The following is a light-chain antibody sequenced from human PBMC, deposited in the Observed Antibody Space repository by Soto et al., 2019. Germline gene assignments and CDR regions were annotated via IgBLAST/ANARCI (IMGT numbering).Light chain of an antibody. Sequence: DIQLTQSPSFLSASVGDRVTITCRASQDITYYLAWYQQKPGKAPKLLIFGASTLQSGVPSRLSGSGSGTEFTLTISSLQPEDFATYYCQQLNIYSMFTFGPGTKVDIK. CDR2: GAS. CDR3: QQLNIYSMFT. J-gene: IGKJ3*01. CDR1: QDITYY. V-gene: IGKV1-9*01.